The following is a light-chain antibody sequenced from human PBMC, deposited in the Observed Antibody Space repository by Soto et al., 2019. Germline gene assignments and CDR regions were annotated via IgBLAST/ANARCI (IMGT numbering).Light chain of an antibody. Sequence: QSVLTQPASVSGSPGQSITISCTGTSSDVGSYNLVSWYQQHPGKAPKLMIYEGSKRPSGVSNRFSGSKSGNTASLTISGLQGEDEADYYCCSYAGSSWVFGTGTKVTVL. V-gene: IGLV2-23*01. CDR2: EGS. CDR1: SSDVGSYNL. CDR3: CSYAGSSWV. J-gene: IGLJ1*01.